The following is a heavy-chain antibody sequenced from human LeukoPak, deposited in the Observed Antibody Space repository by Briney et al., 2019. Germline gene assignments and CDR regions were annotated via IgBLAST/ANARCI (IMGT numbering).Heavy chain of an antibody. V-gene: IGHV4-59*01. CDR2: IYYSGST. Sequence: SETLSLTCTVSGGSISNYYWSWIRQPPGKGLEWIGYIYYSGSTNYNPSLKSRVTVSVDTSKNQFSLKLNSVTAADTAVYYCARGGVTDAFDIWGQGTMVTVSS. CDR1: GGSISNYY. J-gene: IGHJ3*02. D-gene: IGHD4-23*01. CDR3: ARGGVTDAFDI.